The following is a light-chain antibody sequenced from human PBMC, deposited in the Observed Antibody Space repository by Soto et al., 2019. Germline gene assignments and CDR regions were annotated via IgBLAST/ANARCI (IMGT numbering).Light chain of an antibody. CDR1: QDIAIY. CDR2: AAS. Sequence: IPLTQSPSSLSASVGDRVTITCRASQDIAIYLAWYQQKPGEAPKLLICAASTLYGGVPSRFSGSGSGTDFALTITSLQAEDFATYYCQQLRMYPSTFGGGTKVEIK. J-gene: IGKJ4*01. V-gene: IGKV1-9*01. CDR3: QQLRMYPST.